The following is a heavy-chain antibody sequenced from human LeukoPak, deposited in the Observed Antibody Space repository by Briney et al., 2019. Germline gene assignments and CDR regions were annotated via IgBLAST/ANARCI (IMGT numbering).Heavy chain of an antibody. CDR1: GGSFSGYY. J-gene: IGHJ4*02. CDR2: INHSGST. CDR3: ARRSMGLYCGSGSYYGY. Sequence: SETLSLTCAVYGGSFSGYYWSWIRQPPGKGLERIGEINHSGSTNCNPSLKSRVTISVDTSKNQFSLKLSSVTAADTAVYYCARRSMGLYCGSGSYYGYWGQGTLVTVSS. V-gene: IGHV4-34*01. D-gene: IGHD3-10*01.